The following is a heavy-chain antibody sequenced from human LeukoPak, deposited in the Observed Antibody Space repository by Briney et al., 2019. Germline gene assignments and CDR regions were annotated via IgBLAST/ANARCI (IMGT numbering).Heavy chain of an antibody. J-gene: IGHJ3*02. CDR3: ARPTTVTTIAAAAFDI. V-gene: IGHV3-21*01. CDR2: ISSSSTYK. CDR1: GFSFSPYT. D-gene: IGHD4-11*01. Sequence: GGSLRLSCAASGFSFSPYTMNWVRQAPGKGLEWVSSISSSSTYKYYADSVQGRFTISRDNAKNSLYLQMNSLRAEDTAVYYCARPTTVTTIAAAAFDIWGPGKMVTVSS.